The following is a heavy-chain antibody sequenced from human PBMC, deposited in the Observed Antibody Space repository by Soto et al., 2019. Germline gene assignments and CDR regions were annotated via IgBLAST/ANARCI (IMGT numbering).Heavy chain of an antibody. CDR2: INPYTGKT. CDR1: GYIFTSWR. J-gene: IGHJ5*02. V-gene: IGHV1-18*01. Sequence: QIQLLQSGTEAKKPGASVRVSCKASGYIFTSWRITWVRQAPGQGLEYMGWINPYTGKTNYAQKIQGRITMTTDTSTNTAYMELGSLISDDTALYYCARESGELDHWGQGTLVTVSS. CDR3: ARESGELDH.